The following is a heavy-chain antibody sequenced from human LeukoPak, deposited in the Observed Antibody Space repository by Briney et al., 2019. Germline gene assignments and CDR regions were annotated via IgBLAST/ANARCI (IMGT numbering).Heavy chain of an antibody. D-gene: IGHD2-2*01. Sequence: GGSLRLSCAASGFTFSSYAMSWVRQAPGKGLEWVSAISGSGGSTYYADSVKGRFTISRDNSKNTLYLQMNSLRAEDTAVYYCAKDLGLVVPAAIHARASDYWGQGTLVTVSS. CDR3: AKDLGLVVPAAIHARASDY. J-gene: IGHJ4*02. CDR2: ISGSGGST. CDR1: GFTFSSYA. V-gene: IGHV3-23*01.